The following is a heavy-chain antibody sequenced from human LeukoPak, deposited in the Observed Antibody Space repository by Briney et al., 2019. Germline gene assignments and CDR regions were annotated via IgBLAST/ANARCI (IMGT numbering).Heavy chain of an antibody. V-gene: IGHV3-23*01. J-gene: IGHJ4*02. CDR3: AKDFGYCSGGSCYFDY. Sequence: SGGSLRLSCAASGFTFSSYEMNWVRQAPGKGLEWVSAISGSGDSTYYADSVKGRFTISRDNSRDTLYLQMNSLRAEDTAVYYCAKDFGYCSGGSCYFDYWGQGTLVTVSS. D-gene: IGHD2-15*01. CDR1: GFTFSSYE. CDR2: ISGSGDST.